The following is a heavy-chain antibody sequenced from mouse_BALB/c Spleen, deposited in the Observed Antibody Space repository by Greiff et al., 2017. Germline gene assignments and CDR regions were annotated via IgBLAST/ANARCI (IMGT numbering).Heavy chain of an antibody. V-gene: IGHV5-6*01. J-gene: IGHJ4*01. CDR3: ARDYYGSSELAMDY. CDR2: ISSGGSYT. D-gene: IGHD1-1*01. CDR1: GFTFSSYG. Sequence: EVQLVESGGDLVKPGGSLKLSCAASGFTFSSYGMSWVRQTPDKRLEWVATISSGGSYTYYPDSVKGRFTISRDNAKNTLYLQMSSLKSEDTAMYYCARDYYGSSELAMDYWGQGTSVTVSS.